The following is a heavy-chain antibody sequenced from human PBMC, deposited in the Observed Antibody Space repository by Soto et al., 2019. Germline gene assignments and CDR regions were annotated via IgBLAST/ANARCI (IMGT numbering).Heavy chain of an antibody. CDR2: IYYSGST. V-gene: IGHV4-39*01. Sequence: QLQLQESGPGLVKPSETLSLTCTVSGGSISSSSYYWGWIRQPPGKGLEWIGSIYYSGSTYYNPSLKSRVTISVDTSKNEFSLKLSSVTAADTAVYYCARVGDCSSSSCYYFDYWGQGPLVTVSS. D-gene: IGHD2-2*01. CDR3: ARVGDCSSSSCYYFDY. J-gene: IGHJ4*02. CDR1: GGSISSSSYY.